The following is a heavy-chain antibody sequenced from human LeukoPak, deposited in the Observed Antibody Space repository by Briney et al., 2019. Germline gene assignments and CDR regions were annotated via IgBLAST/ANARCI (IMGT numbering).Heavy chain of an antibody. V-gene: IGHV4-59*01. CDR2: IYYSGST. CDR1: GGSISSYY. D-gene: IGHD6-6*01. CDR3: AGSIAARHYFDY. J-gene: IGHJ4*02. Sequence: PSETLSLTCTVSGGSISSYYWSWIRQSPGKGLEWIGYIYYSGSTNYNPSLKSRVTISVDTSKNQFSLKLSSVTAADTAVYYCAGSIAARHYFDYWGQGTLVTVSS.